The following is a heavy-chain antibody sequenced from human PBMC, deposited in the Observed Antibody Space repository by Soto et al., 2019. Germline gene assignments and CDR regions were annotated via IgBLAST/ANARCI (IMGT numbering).Heavy chain of an antibody. CDR2: IKSQTDGGTA. Sequence: GGSLRLSCAVSGFTVSNAWMSWVRQAPGTGLEWLGRIKSQTDGGTADYAAPVKGRFSFSRDDSKNTLYLQMNSLKTEDTAVYYCTRRFCSSTSCYPFDHWGQGTLVTVSS. D-gene: IGHD2-2*01. V-gene: IGHV3-15*01. CDR1: GFTVSNAW. J-gene: IGHJ4*02. CDR3: TRRFCSSTSCYPFDH.